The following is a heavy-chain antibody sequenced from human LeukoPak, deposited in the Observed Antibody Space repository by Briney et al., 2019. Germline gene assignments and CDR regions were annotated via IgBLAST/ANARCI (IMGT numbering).Heavy chain of an antibody. CDR1: GGSISSYY. Sequence: SETLSLTRTVSGGSISSYYWSWIRQPPGKGLEWIGYIYYSGSTNYNPSLKSRVTISVDASKNQFSLKLCSVTAADTAVYYCARRYHDFWSGYYVDYYYYMDVWGKGTTVTVSS. V-gene: IGHV4-59*01. CDR2: IYYSGST. CDR3: ARRYHDFWSGYYVDYYYYMDV. D-gene: IGHD3-3*01. J-gene: IGHJ6*03.